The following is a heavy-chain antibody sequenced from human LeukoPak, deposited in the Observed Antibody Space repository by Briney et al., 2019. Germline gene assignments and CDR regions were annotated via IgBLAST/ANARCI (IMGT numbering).Heavy chain of an antibody. J-gene: IGHJ6*02. CDR3: ARDWGDGMDV. CDR1: GGFFSGYY. V-gene: IGHV4-34*01. D-gene: IGHD3-10*01. CDR2: INHSGST. Sequence: PSETLSLTCAVYGGFFSGYYWSWIRQPPGKGLEWIGEINHSGSTNYNPSLKSRVTISVDTSKNQFSLKLSSVTAADTAVYYCARDWGDGMDVWGQGTTVTVSS.